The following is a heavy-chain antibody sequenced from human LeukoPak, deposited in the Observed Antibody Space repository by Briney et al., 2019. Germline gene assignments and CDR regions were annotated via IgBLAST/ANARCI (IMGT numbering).Heavy chain of an antibody. J-gene: IGHJ4*02. V-gene: IGHV4-38-2*02. CDR2: IYHSGST. D-gene: IGHD5-18*01. CDR3: ASTIQLAVFDY. Sequence: SETLSLTCTVSGYSISSGYYWGWIRQPLGKGLEWIGSIYHSGSTYYNPSIKSRVTISVDTSKNQFSLKLSSVNAADTAVYYCASTIQLAVFDYWGQGTLVTVSS. CDR1: GYSISSGYY.